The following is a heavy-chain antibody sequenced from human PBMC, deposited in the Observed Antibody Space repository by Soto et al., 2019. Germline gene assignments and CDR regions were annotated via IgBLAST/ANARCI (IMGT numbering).Heavy chain of an antibody. CDR3: ARRCSGSYHDY. CDR2: IYYSGST. J-gene: IGHJ4*02. V-gene: IGHV4-39*01. D-gene: IGHD3-10*02. Sequence: QLQLQESGPGLVKPSETLSLTCTVSGGSISSSSYYWGWIRQPPGKGLEWIGSIYYSGSTYYNTSMRIRVTISVETSKNQFSLKLSSVTAADTAVYYCARRCSGSYHDYWGQGTLVTVSS. CDR1: GGSISSSSYY.